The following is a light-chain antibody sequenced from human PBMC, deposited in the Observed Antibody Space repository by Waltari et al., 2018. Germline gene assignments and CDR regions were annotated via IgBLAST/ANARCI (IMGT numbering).Light chain of an antibody. CDR2: DVS. V-gene: IGLV2-11*01. Sequence: QSALTQPRSVSGSPGQSVTISCTGTSSDVGGYNYVSWYQQHPGKAPKLMIYDVSKRPSGVPDRFSGSKSGNTASLTISGLQAEDEADYYCCSYAGSSPGVFGGGTKLTVL. CDR3: CSYAGSSPGV. J-gene: IGLJ2*01. CDR1: SSDVGGYNY.